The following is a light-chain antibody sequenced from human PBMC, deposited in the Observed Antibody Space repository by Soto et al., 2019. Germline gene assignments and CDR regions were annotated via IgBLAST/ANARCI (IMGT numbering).Light chain of an antibody. V-gene: IGLV2-14*01. CDR1: SSDVGGYNF. J-gene: IGLJ3*02. Sequence: QSVLTQPASVSGSPGQSITISCTGTSSDVGGYNFVSWYQQHPGKAPKLMIYDDSNRPSGVSNRFSGSKSGNTASLTISGLQAEDEADYYCSSYINSSTLVFGGGTKLTVL. CDR3: SSYINSSTLV. CDR2: DDS.